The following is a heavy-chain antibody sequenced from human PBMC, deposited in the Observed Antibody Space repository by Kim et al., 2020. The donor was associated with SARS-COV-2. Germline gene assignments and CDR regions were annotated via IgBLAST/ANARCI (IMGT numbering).Heavy chain of an antibody. CDR3: ARDRSWDYGDYSFPDYWYFDL. CDR2: ISSSSSYI. Sequence: GGSLRLSCAASGFTFSSYSMNWVHQAPGKGLEWVSSISSSSSYIYYADSVKGRFTISRDNAKNSLYLQMNSLRAEDTAVYYCARDRSWDYGDYSFPDYWYFDLWGRGTLVTVSS. CDR1: GFTFSSYS. J-gene: IGHJ2*01. V-gene: IGHV3-21*01. D-gene: IGHD4-17*01.